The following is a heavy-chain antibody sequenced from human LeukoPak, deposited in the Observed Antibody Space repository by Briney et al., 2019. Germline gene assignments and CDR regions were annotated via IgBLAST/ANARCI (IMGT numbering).Heavy chain of an antibody. V-gene: IGHV1-2*04. Sequence: ASVKVSCKASGYTFTGYYMHWVRQAPGQGLEWMGWINPNSGGTNYARKFQGWVTMTRDTSISTAYMELSRLRSDDTAVYYCARDYYGSGSYYRWFDPWGQGTLVTVSS. CDR2: INPNSGGT. CDR3: ARDYYGSGSYYRWFDP. D-gene: IGHD3-10*01. J-gene: IGHJ5*02. CDR1: GYTFTGYY.